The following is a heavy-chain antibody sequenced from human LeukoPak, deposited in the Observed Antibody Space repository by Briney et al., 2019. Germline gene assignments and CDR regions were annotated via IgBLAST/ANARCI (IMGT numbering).Heavy chain of an antibody. CDR2: ISSSSSYI. CDR1: GFTLSSYR. D-gene: IGHD4-17*01. Sequence: GGSLRLSCAASGFTLSSYRMNWVGQAPGKGLEWVSSISSSSSYIYYADSVKGRFTISRDNAKNSLYLQVNSLRAEDTAVYYCARVRGVTTFDPWGQGTLVTVSS. V-gene: IGHV3-21*01. J-gene: IGHJ5*02. CDR3: ARVRGVTTFDP.